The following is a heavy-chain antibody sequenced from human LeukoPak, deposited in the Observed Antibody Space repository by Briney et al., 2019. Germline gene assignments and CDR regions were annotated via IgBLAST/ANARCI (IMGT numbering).Heavy chain of an antibody. CDR3: AKDIHPSGITIFGVVITKRRDNYYYMDV. CDR1: GFTFSSYS. J-gene: IGHJ6*03. V-gene: IGHV3-43D*03. Sequence: GGSLRLSCAASGFTFSSYSMNWVRQAPGKGLEWVSLITWDGGSTYYADSVKGRFTISRDNSKNSLYLQMNSLRAEDTALYYCAKDIHPSGITIFGVVITKRRDNYYYMDVWGKGTTVTVSS. D-gene: IGHD3-3*01. CDR2: ITWDGGST.